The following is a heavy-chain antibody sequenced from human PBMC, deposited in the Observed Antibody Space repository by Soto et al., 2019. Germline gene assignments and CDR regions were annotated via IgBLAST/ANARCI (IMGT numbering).Heavy chain of an antibody. CDR3: ARDRVARIWGDAFDI. Sequence: QVQLVQSGTEVKKPGASVKVSCKTSGDTFTNNGINWVRQAPGQGLEWMGWINPYNGITNYSQKLQGRVTMTTDTSTPTAYMALRSLTSADTAVYYCARDRVARIWGDAFDIWGQATVVTVSS. D-gene: IGHD3-16*01. CDR1: GDTFTNNG. CDR2: INPYNGIT. V-gene: IGHV1-18*04. J-gene: IGHJ3*02.